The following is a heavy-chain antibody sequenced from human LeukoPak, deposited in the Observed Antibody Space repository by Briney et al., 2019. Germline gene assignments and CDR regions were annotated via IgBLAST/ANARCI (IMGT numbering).Heavy chain of an antibody. CDR2: ISDSGTSI. Sequence: GGSLRLSCEASGFTFNDYYMTWIRQAPGKGLEWVSYISDSGTSIYYADSVKGRFTMSRDNAKNSLYLQMNSLRVEDTAFYYCAKDNRRHYTSGPNPDSLHWGQGALVTVSS. J-gene: IGHJ4*02. D-gene: IGHD6-19*01. CDR3: AKDNRRHYTSGPNPDSLH. V-gene: IGHV3-11*01. CDR1: GFTFNDYY.